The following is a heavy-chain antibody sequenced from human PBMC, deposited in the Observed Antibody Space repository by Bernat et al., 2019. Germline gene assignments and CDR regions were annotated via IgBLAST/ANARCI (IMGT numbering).Heavy chain of an antibody. CDR1: GFTFSSYG. D-gene: IGHD2-2*01. CDR2: IWYDGSNK. V-gene: IGHV3-33*01. J-gene: IGHJ4*02. Sequence: QVQLVESGGGVVQPGRSLRLSCAASGFTFSSYGMHWVRQAPGKGLEWVAVIWYDGSNKYYADSVKGRFTISRDNSKSTLYLQMNSLRAEDTAVYYCARDPQLTSSNFDYWGQGTLVTVSS. CDR3: ARDPQLTSSNFDY.